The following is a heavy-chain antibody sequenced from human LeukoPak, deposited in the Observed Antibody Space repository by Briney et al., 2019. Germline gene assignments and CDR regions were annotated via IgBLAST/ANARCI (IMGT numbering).Heavy chain of an antibody. CDR2: IKQDGSEK. CDR3: ASGISSGLLGLQPYYYYYMDV. Sequence: QSGGSLRLSCAASGFTFSSYWMSWVRQAPGKGLEWVANIKQDGSEKYYVDSVKGRFTISRDNAKNSLYLQMNSLRAEDTAVYYCASGISSGLLGLQPYYYYYMDVWGKGTTVTVSS. J-gene: IGHJ6*03. V-gene: IGHV3-7*01. D-gene: IGHD1-26*01. CDR1: GFTFSSYW.